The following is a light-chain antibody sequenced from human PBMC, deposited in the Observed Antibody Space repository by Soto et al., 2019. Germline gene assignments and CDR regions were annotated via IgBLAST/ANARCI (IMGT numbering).Light chain of an antibody. V-gene: IGKV3-20*01. CDR1: QSVSSSY. CDR2: GAS. CDR3: KQYGTSRWT. Sequence: EVVLTQSPGTLSLFPGERATLSCRASQSVSSSYLAWYQQKPGQAPRLLIFGASSRATGIPDRVSGRGSGTDFILPISRLEPEDFAVYYCKQYGTSRWTFGKGTKVDIK. J-gene: IGKJ1*01.